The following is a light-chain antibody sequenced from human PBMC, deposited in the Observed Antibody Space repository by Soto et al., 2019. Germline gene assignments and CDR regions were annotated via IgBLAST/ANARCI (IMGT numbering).Light chain of an antibody. J-gene: IGKJ5*01. CDR2: GAS. V-gene: IGKV3D-15*01. Sequence: EIVLTQSPATLSLSPMEIATLSFMASQSVSSYLAWYQQRPGQAPRLLIYGASTRATGIPARFSGSGSGTEFTLTISSLQSEDFAVYYCQQYNNWPRTFGQGTRLEIK. CDR1: QSVSSY. CDR3: QQYNNWPRT.